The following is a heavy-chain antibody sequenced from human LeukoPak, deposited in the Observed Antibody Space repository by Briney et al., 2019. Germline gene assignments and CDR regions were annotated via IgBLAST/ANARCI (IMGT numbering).Heavy chain of an antibody. CDR2: IDPSDSYT. CDR3: ARHHNWNDNFDY. J-gene: IGHJ4*02. V-gene: IGHV5-10-1*01. CDR1: GYSFTTYW. D-gene: IGHD1-1*01. Sequence: GESLKISCKGSGYSFTTYWISWVRQMPGIGLEWMGRIDPSDSYTKYSPSFQGHVTISADKSISTAYLQWSSLEASDTAMYYCARHHNWNDNFDYWGQGTLVTVSS.